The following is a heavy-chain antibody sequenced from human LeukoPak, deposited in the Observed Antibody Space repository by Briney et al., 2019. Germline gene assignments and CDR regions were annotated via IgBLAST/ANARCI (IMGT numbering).Heavy chain of an antibody. V-gene: IGHV3-66*01. CDR2: IYSGGST. CDR3: ARAPRWFGELLSAFDI. Sequence: GGSLRLSCAASGFTVSSNYMSWVRQVPGKGLEWVSVIYSGGSTYYADSVKGRFTISRDNSKNTLYLQMNSLRAEDTAVYYCARAPRWFGELLSAFDIWGQGTMVTVSS. D-gene: IGHD3-10*01. CDR1: GFTVSSNY. J-gene: IGHJ3*02.